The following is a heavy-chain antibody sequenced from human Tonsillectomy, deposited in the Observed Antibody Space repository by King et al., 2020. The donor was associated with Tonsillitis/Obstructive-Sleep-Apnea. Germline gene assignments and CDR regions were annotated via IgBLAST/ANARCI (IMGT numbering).Heavy chain of an antibody. V-gene: IGHV3-33*01. CDR3: ARVAKGDLSHIDY. D-gene: IGHD2-21*02. Sequence: VQLVESGGGVVQPGRSLRLSCAASGFTFSSYGMHRVRQPLGKGLEWVAVILYDGSNKYYADSVKGRFTISRDNSKNSLYLQMNSLRAEDTAVYYCARVAKGDLSHIDYWGQGTLVTVSP. J-gene: IGHJ4*02. CDR2: ILYDGSNK. CDR1: GFTFSSYG.